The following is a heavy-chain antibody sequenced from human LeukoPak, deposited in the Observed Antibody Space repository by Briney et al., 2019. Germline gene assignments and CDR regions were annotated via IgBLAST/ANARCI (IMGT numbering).Heavy chain of an antibody. CDR1: GGSISSYY. Sequence: SETLSLTCTVPGGSISSYYWSWIRQPPGKGLEWIGYIYYSGSTYYNPSLKSRVTISVDTSKNQFSLKLSSVTAADTAVYYCARGLDYYDSSGYYGSEYYFDYWGQGTLVTVSS. CDR3: ARGLDYYDSSGYYGSEYYFDY. J-gene: IGHJ4*02. D-gene: IGHD3-22*01. V-gene: IGHV4-59*08. CDR2: IYYSGST.